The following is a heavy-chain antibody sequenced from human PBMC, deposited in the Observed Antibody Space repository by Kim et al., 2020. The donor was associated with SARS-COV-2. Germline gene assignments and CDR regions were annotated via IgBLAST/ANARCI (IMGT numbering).Heavy chain of an antibody. Sequence: ASVKVSCKASGYTFTSYGISWVRQAPGQGLEWMGWISAYNGNTNYAQKLQGRVTMTTDTSTSTAYMELRSLRSDDTAVYYCARDFRSGYEYYYYYYGMDVWGQGTTVTVSS. V-gene: IGHV1-18*01. D-gene: IGHD5-12*01. CDR1: GYTFTSYG. CDR2: ISAYNGNT. J-gene: IGHJ6*02. CDR3: ARDFRSGYEYYYYYYGMDV.